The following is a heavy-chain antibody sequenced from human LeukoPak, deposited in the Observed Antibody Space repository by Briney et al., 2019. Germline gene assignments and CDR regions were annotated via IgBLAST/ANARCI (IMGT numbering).Heavy chain of an antibody. CDR2: MNQDGSGK. D-gene: IGHD1-7*01. Sequence: PGGSLRLSCAASGFTFSSYAMHWVRQAPGKGLEWVANMNQDGSGKNYVDSVKGRFTISRDNAKNSLYLQMNSLRAEDTAVYYCARDREYGITGTTFPLYYFDYWGQGTLVTVSS. V-gene: IGHV3-7*01. J-gene: IGHJ4*02. CDR3: ARDREYGITGTTFPLYYFDY. CDR1: GFTFSSYA.